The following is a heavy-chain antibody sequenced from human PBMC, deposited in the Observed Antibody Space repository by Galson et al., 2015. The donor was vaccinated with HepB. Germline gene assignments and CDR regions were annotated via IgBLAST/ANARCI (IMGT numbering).Heavy chain of an antibody. D-gene: IGHD2-8*01. Sequence: SVRVSCTASGYTFNEYALIWVRQAPGKGLEWVGCVNGDDGDTNYAHTFQGRVTITRDNATGTMYIELNSLRAEDTALYYCAREPRVCARFDYWGQGTLVTVSS. CDR1: GYTFNEYA. CDR3: AREPRVCARFDY. V-gene: IGHV1-24*01. J-gene: IGHJ4*02. CDR2: VNGDDGDT.